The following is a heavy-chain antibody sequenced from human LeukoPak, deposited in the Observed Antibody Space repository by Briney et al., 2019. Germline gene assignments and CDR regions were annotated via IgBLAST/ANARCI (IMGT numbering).Heavy chain of an antibody. CDR2: INPSGGST. J-gene: IGHJ4*02. CDR3: AREGKTYYDFWSGYSPRSGYFDY. D-gene: IGHD3-3*01. Sequence: ASVTVSCKASGYTFTSYYMHWVRQAPGQGLEWMGIINPSGGSTSYAQKFQGRVTMTRDTSTSTVYMELSSLRSEDTAVYYCAREGKTYYDFWSGYSPRSGYFDYWGQGTLVTVSS. CDR1: GYTFTSYY. V-gene: IGHV1-46*01.